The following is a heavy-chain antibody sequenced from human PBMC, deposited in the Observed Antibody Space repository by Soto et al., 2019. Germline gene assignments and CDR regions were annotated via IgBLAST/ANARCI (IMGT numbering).Heavy chain of an antibody. V-gene: IGHV3-23*01. CDR1: GFTFSSYA. J-gene: IGHJ4*02. Sequence: EVQLLESGGGLVQPGGSLRLSCAASGFTFSSYAMSWVRQAPGKGLEWVSAISGSGGSTYYADSVKGRFTISRDNSKNTLYLQMNSLRAEDTAVYYCAKDGRGDYYGSGSYFRRGYFDYWGQGTLVTVSS. D-gene: IGHD3-10*01. CDR2: ISGSGGST. CDR3: AKDGRGDYYGSGSYFRRGYFDY.